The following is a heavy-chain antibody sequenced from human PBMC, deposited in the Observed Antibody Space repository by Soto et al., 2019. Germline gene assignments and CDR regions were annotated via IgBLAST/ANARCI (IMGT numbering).Heavy chain of an antibody. D-gene: IGHD3-10*01. V-gene: IGHV4-61*01. CDR1: GGSVSSGSYY. J-gene: IGHJ5*02. CDR2: IYYSGST. Sequence: QVQLQESGPGLVKPPETLSLTCTVSGGSVSSGSYYWSWIRQPPGKGLEWIGYIYYSGSTNYNPSLKSRVTISVDTSKNQFSLKLSSVTAADTAVYYCARVGLLWFGEGSWFDPWGQGTLVTVSS. CDR3: ARVGLLWFGEGSWFDP.